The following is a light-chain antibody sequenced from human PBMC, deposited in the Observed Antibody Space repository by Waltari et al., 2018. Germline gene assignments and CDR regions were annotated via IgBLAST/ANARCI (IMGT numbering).Light chain of an antibody. CDR3: ASWDDSLSGHYV. CDR2: RND. Sequence: QSVLTQPPSASGTPGQRVTISCSGSNSKIGSNNVNWYQQLPGTAPKLLIYRNDQRPSGVPDRFSGSKSGSSASLAISGLRSEDEADYYCASWDDSLSGHYVFGTGTKVTV. CDR1: NSKIGSNN. V-gene: IGLV1-47*01. J-gene: IGLJ1*01.